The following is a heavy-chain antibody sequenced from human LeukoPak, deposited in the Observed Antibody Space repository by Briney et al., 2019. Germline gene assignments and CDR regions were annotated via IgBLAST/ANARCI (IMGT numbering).Heavy chain of an antibody. CDR2: IYTSGNT. CDR1: GGSISSGSYY. V-gene: IGHV4-61*02. CDR3: ARGDFWSGYEDY. D-gene: IGHD3-3*01. Sequence: SETLSLTCTVSGGSISSGSYYWSWIRQPAGKGLEWIGRIYTSGNTNYNPSLKSRVTISVDTSKNQFSLKLSSVTAADTAVYYCARGDFWSGYEDYWGQGTLVTVSS. J-gene: IGHJ4*02.